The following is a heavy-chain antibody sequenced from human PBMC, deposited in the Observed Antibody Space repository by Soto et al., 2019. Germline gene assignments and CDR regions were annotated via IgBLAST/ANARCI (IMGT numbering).Heavy chain of an antibody. Sequence: QVQLVQSGAEVKKPGSSVTVSCKASGGTFSSYTISWVRQAPGQGLKWMGGIIPIFGTANYAQKFQGRVTITAAESTSTAYMELSSLRSEDTAVYYCSRGNHRWLQLWYFDLWGRGTLVTVSS. V-gene: IGHV1-69*12. CDR2: IIPIFGTA. J-gene: IGHJ2*01. CDR1: GGTFSSYT. D-gene: IGHD5-12*01. CDR3: SRGNHRWLQLWYFDL.